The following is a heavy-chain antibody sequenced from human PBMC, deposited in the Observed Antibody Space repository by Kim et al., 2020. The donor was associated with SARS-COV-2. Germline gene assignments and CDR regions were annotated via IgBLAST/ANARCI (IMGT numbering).Heavy chain of an antibody. V-gene: IGHV4-34*01. J-gene: IGHJ4*02. Sequence: SETLSLTCAVYGGSFSGYYWSWIRQPPGKGLEWIGEINHSGSTNYNPSLKSRVTISVDTSKNQFSLKLSSVTAADTAVYYCARGERYLYLHWGQGTLVTVSS. CDR2: INHSGST. CDR1: GGSFSGYY. D-gene: IGHD3-9*01. CDR3: ARGERYLYLH.